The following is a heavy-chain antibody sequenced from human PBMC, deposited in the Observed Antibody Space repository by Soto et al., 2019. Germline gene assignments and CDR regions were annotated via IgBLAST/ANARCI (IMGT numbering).Heavy chain of an antibody. V-gene: IGHV3-33*01. CDR3: ARGTVHFDY. D-gene: IGHD4-17*01. Sequence: QVQLVESGGGVVQPGRSLRLSCAASGFTFSTYGIHWVRQAPGKGLEWVAVIWYAGSNKYYADSVKGRFTISRDNSKNTLYLQMNSLRAEDTAVYYCARGTVHFDYWGRGTLVTVSS. CDR2: IWYAGSNK. CDR1: GFTFSTYG. J-gene: IGHJ4*02.